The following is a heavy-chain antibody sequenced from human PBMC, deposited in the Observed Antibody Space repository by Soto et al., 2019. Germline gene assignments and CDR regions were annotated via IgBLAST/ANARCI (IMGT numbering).Heavy chain of an antibody. CDR1: GFTFSSYA. D-gene: IGHD6-13*01. CDR3: ARPNSSSPYYYYGMDV. J-gene: IGHJ6*02. Sequence: SLRLSCAASGFTFSSYAMHWVRQAPGKGLEWVAVISYDGSNKYYADSVKGRFTISRDNSKNTLYLQMNSLRAEDTAVYYCARPNSSSPYYYYGMDVWGQGTTVTVSS. V-gene: IGHV3-30-3*01. CDR2: ISYDGSNK.